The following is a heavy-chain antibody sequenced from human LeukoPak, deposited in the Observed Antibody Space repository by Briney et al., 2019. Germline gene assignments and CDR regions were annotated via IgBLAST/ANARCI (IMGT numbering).Heavy chain of an antibody. CDR2: IYPGDSDT. V-gene: IGHV5-51*01. J-gene: IGHJ4*02. CDR3: ARREYFDY. Sequence: GASLKISCQGSGSIFTSYWIGWVRQLPGKGLEWMGNIYPGDSDTRYSPSFQGQVTISADKSISTAYLQWSSLKASDTAMYYCARREYFDYWGQGTLVTVSS. D-gene: IGHD5-24*01. CDR1: GSIFTSYW.